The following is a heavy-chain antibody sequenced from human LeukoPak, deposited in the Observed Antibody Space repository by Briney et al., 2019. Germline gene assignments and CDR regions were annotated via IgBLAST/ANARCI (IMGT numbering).Heavy chain of an antibody. D-gene: IGHD3-3*01. CDR2: INTNTGNP. J-gene: IGHJ6*03. V-gene: IGHV7-4-1*01. CDR1: GYTFTSYA. Sequence: ASVKVSCKASGYTFTSYAMNWVRQAPGQGLEWMGWINTNTGNPTYAQGFTGRFVFSLDTSVSTAYYCARAYDFWSGYSCYNYMDVWGKGTTVTVSS. CDR3: YMDV.